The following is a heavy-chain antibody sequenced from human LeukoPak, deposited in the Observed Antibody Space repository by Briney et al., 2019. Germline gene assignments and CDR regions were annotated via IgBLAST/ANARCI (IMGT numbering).Heavy chain of an antibody. CDR1: GFTFSNYG. D-gene: IGHD6-13*01. J-gene: IGHJ4*02. CDR3: GKRAYSSSWFADYFDY. CDR2: ISYDGSNK. V-gene: IGHV3-30*18. Sequence: GGSLRLSCAASGFTFSNYGMHWVRQAPGKGLEWVAIISYDGSNKYYADSVKGRFTISRDNSKNTLYLQMNSLRAEDTAVYYCGKRAYSSSWFADYFDYWGRGTLVTVSS.